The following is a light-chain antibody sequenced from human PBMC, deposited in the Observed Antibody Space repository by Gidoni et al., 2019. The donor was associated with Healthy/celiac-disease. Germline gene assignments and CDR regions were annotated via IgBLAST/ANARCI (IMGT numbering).Light chain of an antibody. CDR3: NSRDTSGNHP. CDR1: SLRSYY. Sequence: SSELTQDPAVSVALGQTVRITCQGDSLRSYYASWYQQKPGQAPVLVIYGKNNRPSGIPDRFSGSSSGNTASLTITGAQAEDEADYYCNSRDTSGNHPFGGGTKFTVL. V-gene: IGLV3-19*01. J-gene: IGLJ2*01. CDR2: GKN.